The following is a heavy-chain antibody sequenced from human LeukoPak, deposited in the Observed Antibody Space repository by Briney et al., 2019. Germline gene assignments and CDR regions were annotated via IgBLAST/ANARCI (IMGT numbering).Heavy chain of an antibody. D-gene: IGHD5-18*01. V-gene: IGHV4-39*07. J-gene: IGHJ4*02. CDR3: ARDYQGGYGDKTVDY. CDR2: IYYSGST. Sequence: SETLSLTCTVSGGSISSNTYYWGWIRQPPGKGLEWIGSIYYSGSTYYNPSLNSRVTISVDTSKNQFSLKPSSVTAADTAVYYCARDYQGGYGDKTVDYWGQGTLVTVSS. CDR1: GGSISSNTYY.